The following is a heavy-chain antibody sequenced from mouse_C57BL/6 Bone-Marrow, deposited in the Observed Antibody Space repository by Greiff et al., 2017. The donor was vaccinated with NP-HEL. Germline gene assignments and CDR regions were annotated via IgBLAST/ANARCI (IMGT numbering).Heavy chain of an antibody. CDR2: INPSNGGT. Sequence: VQRVESGAELVKPGASVKISCKASGYTFTSYWMHWVKQRPGQGLEWIGNINPSNGGTNYNEKFKSKATLTVDKSSSTAYMQLSSLTSEDSAVYYCARGHLYYYGSSYADYWGQGTTLTVSS. CDR3: ARGHLYYYGSSYADY. V-gene: IGHV1-53*01. D-gene: IGHD1-1*01. J-gene: IGHJ2*01. CDR1: GYTFTSYW.